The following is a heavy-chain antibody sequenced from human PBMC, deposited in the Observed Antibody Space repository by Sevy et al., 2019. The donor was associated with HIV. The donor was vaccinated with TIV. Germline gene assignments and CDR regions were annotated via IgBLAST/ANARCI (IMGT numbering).Heavy chain of an antibody. D-gene: IGHD3-10*01. CDR1: GFTFSGYS. J-gene: IGHJ6*02. V-gene: IGHV3-21*01. CDR3: ASLDYYGSGSYFVSYYGMDV. Sequence: GGSLRLSCAASGFTFSGYSMNWVRQAPGKGLEWVSSISSSSSYIYYADSVKGRFTISRDNAKNSLYLQMNSLRAEDTAVYYCASLDYYGSGSYFVSYYGMDVWGQGTTVTVSS. CDR2: ISSSSSYI.